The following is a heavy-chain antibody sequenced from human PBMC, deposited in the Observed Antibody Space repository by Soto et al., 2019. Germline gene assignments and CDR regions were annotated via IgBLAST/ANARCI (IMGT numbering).Heavy chain of an antibody. D-gene: IGHD1-1*01. CDR2: MSIGVEKT. CDR3: ARWNGYGDL. V-gene: IGHV3-23*01. CDR1: GFSFSDYS. Sequence: EVQVFESGGGLVQPGGSLRLSCAAAGFSFSDYSMAWVRQTPEKGLEWVSGMSIGVEKTFYIDSVKGRFIVSRDSSRDTVYFQMNRLRVEDTAVYYCARWNGYGDLWGQGTLVTVSS. J-gene: IGHJ4*02.